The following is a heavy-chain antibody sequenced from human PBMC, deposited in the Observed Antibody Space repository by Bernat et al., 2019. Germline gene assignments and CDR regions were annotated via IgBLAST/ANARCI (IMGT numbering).Heavy chain of an antibody. V-gene: IGHV4-39*01. Sequence: QLQPQETGPGLVKPSETLSLTCTVSDGSIGTSRYSCGWIRQPPGKRLEWIGSIHYSGSTYYNPSLKSLVTISVDTYKNQFSLKLSSVTAADTAVYYCARHYASGRDYNYYYGMDVWGQGTTVTVSS. CDR1: DGSIGTSRYS. CDR3: ARHYASGRDYNYYYGMDV. CDR2: IHYSGST. D-gene: IGHD1-26*01. J-gene: IGHJ6*02.